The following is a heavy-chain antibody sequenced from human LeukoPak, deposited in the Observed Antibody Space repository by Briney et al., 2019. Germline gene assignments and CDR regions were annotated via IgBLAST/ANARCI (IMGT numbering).Heavy chain of an antibody. CDR2: INPNSGGT. Sequence: ASVKVSCKASGYTFTGYYMHWVRQAPGQGLEWMGWINPNSGGTNYAQKFQGRVTMTRDTSISTAYMELSRLRSDDTAVYYCARVTFGELLYYFDYWGQGTLVTVSS. V-gene: IGHV1-2*02. J-gene: IGHJ4*02. D-gene: IGHD3-10*01. CDR1: GYTFTGYY. CDR3: ARVTFGELLYYFDY.